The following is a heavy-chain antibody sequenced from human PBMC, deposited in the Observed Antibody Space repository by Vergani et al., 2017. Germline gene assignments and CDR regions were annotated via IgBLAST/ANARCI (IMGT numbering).Heavy chain of an antibody. J-gene: IGHJ6*03. CDR1: GFTFSSYA. Sequence: VQLVESGGGLVQPGGSLRLSCAASGFTFSSYAMSWVRQAPGKGLEWVAVISYDGSNKYYADSVKGRFTISRDNSKNTLYLQMNSLRAEDTAVYYCARDGDYDFWSGYYYYYYYMDVWGKGTTVTVSS. D-gene: IGHD3-3*01. CDR3: ARDGDYDFWSGYYYYYYYMDV. CDR2: ISYDGSNK. V-gene: IGHV3-30-3*01.